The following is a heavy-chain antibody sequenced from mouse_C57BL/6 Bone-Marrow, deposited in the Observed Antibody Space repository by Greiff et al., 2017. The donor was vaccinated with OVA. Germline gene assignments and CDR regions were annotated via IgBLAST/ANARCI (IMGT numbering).Heavy chain of an antibody. CDR3: AIYGYDRDYYAMDY. CDR1: GFSSTSYG. V-gene: IGHV2-2*01. J-gene: IGHJ4*01. CDR2: IWSGGST. D-gene: IGHD2-2*01. Sequence: VQLQQSGPGLVQPSQSLSITCTVSGFSSTSYGVHWVRQSPGKGLEWLGVIWSGGSTDYNAAFISRLSISKDNSKSQVFFKMNSLQADDTAIYYCAIYGYDRDYYAMDYWGQGTSVTVSS.